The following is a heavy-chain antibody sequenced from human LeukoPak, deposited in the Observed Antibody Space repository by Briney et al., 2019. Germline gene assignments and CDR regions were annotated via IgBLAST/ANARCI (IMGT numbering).Heavy chain of an antibody. J-gene: IGHJ5*02. CDR2: IYYTGST. D-gene: IGHD3-10*01. V-gene: IGHV4-59*01. CDR3: ARXSPEYGSGXFSWFDL. Sequence: SETLSLTCTVSGGSISSYYWSWIRQPPGKGLEWIGYIYYTGSTDYNPSLKSRFTISVDTSKNQFSRKLTSVTAADTAVYYCARXSPEYGSGXFSWFDLWGQGTLVTVSS. CDR1: GGSISSYY.